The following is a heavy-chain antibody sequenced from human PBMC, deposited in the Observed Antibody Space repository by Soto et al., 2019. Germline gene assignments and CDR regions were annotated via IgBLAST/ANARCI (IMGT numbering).Heavy chain of an antibody. CDR3: ARDGAGWCELLRLDY. CDR1: GFTFSSYA. CDR2: ISYDGSNK. J-gene: IGHJ4*02. Sequence: VGSLRLSCAASGFTFSSYAMHWAREAPGKGLEWVAVISYDGSNKYYADSVKGRFTISRDNSKNTLYLQMNSLRAEDTAVYYCARDGAGWCELLRLDYWGQGTLVTVSS. D-gene: IGHD1-26*01. V-gene: IGHV3-30-3*01.